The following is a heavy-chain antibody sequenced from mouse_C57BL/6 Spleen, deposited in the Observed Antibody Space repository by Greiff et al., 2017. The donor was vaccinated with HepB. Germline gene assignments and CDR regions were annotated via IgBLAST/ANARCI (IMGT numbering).Heavy chain of an antibody. CDR3: TTPLLENYFDY. V-gene: IGHV14-4*01. D-gene: IGHD2-10*02. CDR2: IDPENGDT. J-gene: IGHJ2*01. Sequence: EVQLQQSGAELVRPGASVKLSCTASGFNIKDDYMHWVKQRPEQGLEWIGWIDPENGDTEYASKFQGKATITADTSSNTAYLQLSSLTSEDTAVYYCTTPLLENYFDYWGQGTTLTVSS. CDR1: GFNIKDDY.